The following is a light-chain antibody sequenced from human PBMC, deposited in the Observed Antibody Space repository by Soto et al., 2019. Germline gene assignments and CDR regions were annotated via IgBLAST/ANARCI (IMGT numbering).Light chain of an antibody. J-gene: IGKJ1*01. V-gene: IGKV1-39*01. CDR3: QQSYSTLRT. Sequence: GDIVTITCRASQSISSYLNWYQQKPGKAPKLLIYAASSLQSGVPSRFSGSGSGTDFTLTISSLQPEDFATYYCQQSYSTLRTFGQGTKVDI. CDR2: AAS. CDR1: QSISSY.